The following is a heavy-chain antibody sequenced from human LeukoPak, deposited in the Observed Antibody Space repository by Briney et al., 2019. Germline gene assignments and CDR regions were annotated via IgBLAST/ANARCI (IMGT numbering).Heavy chain of an antibody. V-gene: IGHV3-30*04. D-gene: IGHD3-10*01. J-gene: IGHJ5*02. Sequence: GGSLRLSCAASGFTFSSYAMHWVRQAPGKGLEWVAVISYDGSNKYYADSVKGRFTISRDNSKNTLYLQMNSLRAEDTAVYYCAKQVVRASRWFDPWGQGTLVTVSS. CDR3: AKQVVRASRWFDP. CDR1: GFTFSSYA. CDR2: ISYDGSNK.